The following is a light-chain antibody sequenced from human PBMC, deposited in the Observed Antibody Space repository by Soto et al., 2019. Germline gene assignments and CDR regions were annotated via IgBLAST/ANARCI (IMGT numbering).Light chain of an antibody. CDR3: LQDINEGWT. J-gene: IGKJ1*01. V-gene: IGKV1-6*01. Sequence: IKISQSPSSLSASVSDIATISCLASQGIGNALGWYQQKPGKPPKVLIYGASNLQSGVPPRFSGSGSGTELNLAIRSLQADDAATHYCLQDINEGWTLGEGTKVDI. CDR2: GAS. CDR1: QGIGNA.